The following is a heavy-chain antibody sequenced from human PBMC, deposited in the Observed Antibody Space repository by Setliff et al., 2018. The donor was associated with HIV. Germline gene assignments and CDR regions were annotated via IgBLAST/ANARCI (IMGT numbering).Heavy chain of an antibody. CDR1: GYTFTDHY. J-gene: IGHJ4*02. V-gene: IGHV1-2*02. CDR2: INPSSGGT. Sequence: VKVSCKASGYTFTDHYMHWVRQAPGQGLEWMGWINPSSGGTNYAQKFQGRVTMTRDTSISTAYMELSRLRSDDTAVYYCARELTLCGVYYYVYPDYWGPGTLVTVSS. D-gene: IGHD3-22*01. CDR3: ARELTLCGVYYYVYPDY.